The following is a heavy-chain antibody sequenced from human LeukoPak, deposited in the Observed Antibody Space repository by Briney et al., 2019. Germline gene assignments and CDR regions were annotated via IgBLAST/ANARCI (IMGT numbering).Heavy chain of an antibody. CDR1: SYSINSNYY. CDR2: IYHTGST. V-gene: IGHV4-38-2*01. Sequence: PSETLSLTCSVSSYSINSNYYWGWIRQSPGKGLEWIGSIYHTGSTYYNPSLKSRVTISVDTSKNQFSLKLSSVTAAGTAVYYCASSYYYDSITWGQGTLVTVSS. D-gene: IGHD3-22*01. J-gene: IGHJ5*02. CDR3: ASSYYYDSIT.